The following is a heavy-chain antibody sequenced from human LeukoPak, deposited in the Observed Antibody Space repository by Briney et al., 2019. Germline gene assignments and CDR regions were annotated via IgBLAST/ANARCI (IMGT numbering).Heavy chain of an antibody. CDR1: GGSISSYY. J-gene: IGHJ4*02. V-gene: IGHV4-59*08. D-gene: IGHD6-13*01. CDR3: ARGVAPSIAAAGTILSFDY. Sequence: KASETLSLTCTVSGGSISSYYWSWIRQPPGKGLEWIGYIYYSGSTNYNPSLKSRVTISVDTSKNQFSLKLSSVTAADTAVYYCARGVAPSIAAAGTILSFDYWGQGTLVTVSS. CDR2: IYYSGST.